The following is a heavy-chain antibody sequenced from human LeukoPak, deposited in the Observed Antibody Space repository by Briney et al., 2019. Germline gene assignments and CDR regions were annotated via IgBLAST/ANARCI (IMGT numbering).Heavy chain of an antibody. CDR3: ARAPITSPFYFDY. V-gene: IGHV3-20*04. CDR2: INWNGGST. J-gene: IGHJ4*02. D-gene: IGHD2-2*01. CDR1: GFAPDEHG. Sequence: GGSLRLSCTASGFAPDEHGMSWVRQVPGKGLEWVSGINWNGGSTGYADPLRGRFTITRDNAKNSLYLQMDSLRAEDTALYYCARAPITSPFYFDYWGQGTLVTVSS.